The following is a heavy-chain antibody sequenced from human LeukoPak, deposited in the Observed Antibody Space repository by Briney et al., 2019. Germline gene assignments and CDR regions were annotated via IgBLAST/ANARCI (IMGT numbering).Heavy chain of an antibody. CDR1: GGSFSGYY. J-gene: IGHJ4*02. Sequence: SETLSLTCAVYGGSFSGYYWSWIRQPPGKGLEWIGEINHSGSTNYNPSLKSRVTISVDRSKNQFSLKLSSVTAADTAVYYCARDPEGIIDYWGQGTLVTVSS. D-gene: IGHD3-10*01. CDR3: ARDPEGIIDY. V-gene: IGHV4-34*01. CDR2: INHSGST.